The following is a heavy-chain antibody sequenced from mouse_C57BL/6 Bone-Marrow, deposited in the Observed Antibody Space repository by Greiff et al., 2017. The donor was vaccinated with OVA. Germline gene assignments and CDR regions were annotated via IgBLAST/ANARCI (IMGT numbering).Heavy chain of an antibody. CDR1: GYTFTDYN. D-gene: IGHD1-1*01. CDR2: INPNNGGT. V-gene: IGHV1-22*01. CDR3: AKILLLRYPSYWYFDV. J-gene: IGHJ1*03. Sequence: EVQLQQSGPELVMPGASVKMSCKASGYTFTDYNMHWVKQSHGKSLEWIGYINPNNGGTSYNQKFKGKATLTVNKSSSTAYMELRSLTSEDSAVYYCAKILLLRYPSYWYFDVWGTGTTVTVSS.